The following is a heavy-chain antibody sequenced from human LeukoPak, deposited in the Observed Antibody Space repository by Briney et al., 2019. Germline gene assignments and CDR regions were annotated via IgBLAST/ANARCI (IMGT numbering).Heavy chain of an antibody. Sequence: PGGSLRLSCAASGFTFSSYAMHWVRQAPGKGLEWGAVISYDGSNKYYADSVKGRFTISRDNSKNTLYLQMNSLRAEDTAVYYCARGCPDYYDSSGYCFDYWGQGTLVTVSS. D-gene: IGHD3-22*01. V-gene: IGHV3-30*01. CDR2: ISYDGSNK. CDR1: GFTFSSYA. CDR3: ARGCPDYYDSSGYCFDY. J-gene: IGHJ4*02.